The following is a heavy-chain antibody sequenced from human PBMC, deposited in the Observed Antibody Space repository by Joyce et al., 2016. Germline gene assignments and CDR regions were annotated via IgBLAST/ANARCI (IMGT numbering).Heavy chain of an antibody. V-gene: IGHV1-18*01. CDR3: AREISYYDFRTGYFDKYYHAMDV. CDR2: VSAYIGNT. D-gene: IGHD3-3*01. CDR1: GYTFSRYA. Sequence: QIQLVQSGAEVKKPGASVKVSCKASGYTFSRYAYSWVRQAPGQGLEWMGWVSAYIGNTKYAEKFQGRVTMTTDTSTSTAYMELKSLRFDDTAVYYCAREISYYDFRTGYFDKYYHAMDVWGQGTTVIVSS. J-gene: IGHJ6*02.